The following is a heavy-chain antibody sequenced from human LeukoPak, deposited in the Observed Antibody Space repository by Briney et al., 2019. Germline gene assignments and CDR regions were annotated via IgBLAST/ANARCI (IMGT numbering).Heavy chain of an antibody. CDR2: IYYSGST. CDR3: ARRKRGSGSLDY. CDR1: GGSISSYY. V-gene: IGHV4-59*12. Sequence: SETLSLTCTVSGGSISSYYWSWIRQPPGKGLEWIGYIYYSGSTNYNPSLKSRVTISVDTSKNQFSLKLSSVTAADTAVYYCARRKRGSGSLDYWGQGTLVTVSS. J-gene: IGHJ4*02. D-gene: IGHD3-10*01.